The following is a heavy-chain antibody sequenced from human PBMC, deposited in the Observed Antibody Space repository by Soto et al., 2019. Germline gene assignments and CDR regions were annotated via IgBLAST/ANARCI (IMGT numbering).Heavy chain of an antibody. CDR3: VRQPGGVATPGDDY. Sequence: QVQLVQSGAEVKKPGASVKVSCEASGYPFTAFDINWVRQAAGQGLEWMGWMNPSSGDSAFAQRCQDRCTMTRTNSIRTAYMELSRLTSDDTAVYYCVRQPGGVATPGDDYWGQGTLVTVSS. CDR2: MNPSSGDS. V-gene: IGHV1-8*01. D-gene: IGHD2-15*01. CDR1: GYPFTAFD. J-gene: IGHJ4*02.